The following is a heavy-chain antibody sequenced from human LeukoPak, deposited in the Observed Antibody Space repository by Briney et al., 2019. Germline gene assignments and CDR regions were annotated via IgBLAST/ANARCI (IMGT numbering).Heavy chain of an antibody. V-gene: IGHV3-30-3*01. CDR1: GFTFSSYA. J-gene: IGHJ6*02. CDR3: ARDAGSSTSSGKYYYYYGMDV. CDR2: ISYDGSNK. D-gene: IGHD2-2*01. Sequence: GRSLGLSCAASGFTFSSYAMHWVRQAPGKGLEWVAVISYDGSNKYYADSVKGRFTISRDNSKNTLYLQMNSLRAEDTAVYYCARDAGSSTSSGKYYYYYGMDVWGQGTTVTVSS.